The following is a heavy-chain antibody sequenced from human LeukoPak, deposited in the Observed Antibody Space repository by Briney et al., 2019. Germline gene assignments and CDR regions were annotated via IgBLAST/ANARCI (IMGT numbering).Heavy chain of an antibody. CDR1: GYTFTSYY. CDR3: ARGSITMIVVVIVGVDAFDI. J-gene: IGHJ3*02. Sequence: ASVKVSCKASGYTFTSYYMHWVRQAPGQGLEWMGIINPSGGSTSYAQKFQGRVTMTRDTSTSTVYMELSSLRSEDTAVYYCARGSITMIVVVIVGVDAFDIRGQGTMVTVSS. D-gene: IGHD3-22*01. CDR2: INPSGGST. V-gene: IGHV1-46*01.